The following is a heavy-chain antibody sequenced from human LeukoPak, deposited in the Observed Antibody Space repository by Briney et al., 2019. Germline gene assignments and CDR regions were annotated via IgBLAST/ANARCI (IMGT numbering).Heavy chain of an antibody. CDR2: ISYDGSNK. D-gene: IGHD3-10*01. Sequence: GGSLRLSCAASGFTFSSYGMHWVRQAPGKGLEWVAVISYDGSNKYYADSVKGRFTISRDNSKNTLYLQMHSLRAEDTAVYYCARKAGYYYGSGDYWGQGTLVTVSS. CDR1: GFTFSSYG. V-gene: IGHV3-33*05. J-gene: IGHJ4*02. CDR3: ARKAGYYYGSGDY.